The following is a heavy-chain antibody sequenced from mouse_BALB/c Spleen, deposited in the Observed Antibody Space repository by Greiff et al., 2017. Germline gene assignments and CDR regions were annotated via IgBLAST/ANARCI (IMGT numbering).Heavy chain of an antibody. CDR2: IYPGDGDT. CDR3: AREDDYDGAWLAD. D-gene: IGHD2-4*01. CDR1: GYAFRSYW. J-gene: IGHJ2*01. V-gene: IGHV1-80*01. Sequence: VQLHQSGAELVRPGSSVKISCKASGYAFRSYWMHWVKQRPGQGLEWIGQIYPGDGDTNYNGKFKGKATLTADKSSSTAYMQLSSLTSEDSAVYFCAREDDYDGAWLADWGEGTTRTVAA.